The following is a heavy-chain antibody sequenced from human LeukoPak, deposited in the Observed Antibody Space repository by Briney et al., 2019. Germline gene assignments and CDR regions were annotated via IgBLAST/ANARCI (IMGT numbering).Heavy chain of an antibody. J-gene: IGHJ3*02. D-gene: IGHD3-16*01. V-gene: IGHV3-33*01. CDR3: ARDDALGDNALDI. CDR2: ILNDGSQE. CDR1: GLTFTSYG. Sequence: GGSLRLSCAASGLTFTSYGMHWVRQAPGKGLEGVAVILNDGSQEKYADSVKGRFTISRDNSKNTPFLQRNSLRAEDTAVYYCARDDALGDNALDIWGQGTMVTVSS.